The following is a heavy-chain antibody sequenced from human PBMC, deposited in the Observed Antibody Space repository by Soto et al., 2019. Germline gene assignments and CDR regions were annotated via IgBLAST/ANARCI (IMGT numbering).Heavy chain of an antibody. CDR1: GGSISSGDYY. CDR3: AREAMVRGVIITRAFDI. CDR2: IYYSGST. J-gene: IGHJ3*02. V-gene: IGHV4-30-4*01. Sequence: SETLSLTCTVSGGSISSGDYYWSWIRQPPGKGLEWIGYIYYSGSTYYNPSLKSRVTISVDTSKNQFSLKLSSVTAADTAVYYCAREAMVRGVIITRAFDIWGQGTMVTVSS. D-gene: IGHD3-10*01.